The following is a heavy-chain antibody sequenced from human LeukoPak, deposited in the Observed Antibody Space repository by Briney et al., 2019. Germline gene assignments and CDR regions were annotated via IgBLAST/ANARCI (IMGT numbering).Heavy chain of an antibody. CDR1: GFSLSTSGMR. V-gene: IGHV2-70*04. D-gene: IGHD4-17*01. CDR2: IDWDDEK. Sequence: SGPTLVNPTQTLTLTCTFSGFSLSTSGMRVSWIRQPPGKALEWLARIDWDDEKFYSTSLRTRVTISKDTSKNHVVLTMTNMDPVDTATYYCARSWRTTADFDYSGQGTLVTVSS. CDR3: ARSWRTTADFDY. J-gene: IGHJ4*02.